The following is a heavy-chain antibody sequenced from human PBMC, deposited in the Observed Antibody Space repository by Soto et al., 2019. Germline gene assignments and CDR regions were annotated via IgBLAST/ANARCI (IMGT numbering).Heavy chain of an antibody. CDR3: ARGGIGYDILTGYYNYYYYGMDV. Sequence: PSETLSLTCAVYGGSFSGYYWSWLRQPPGKGLEWIGEINHSGSTNYNPSLKSRVTISVDTSKNQFSLKLSSVTAADTAVYYCARGGIGYDILTGYYNYYYYGMDVWGQGTTVTVSS. V-gene: IGHV4-34*01. CDR1: GGSFSGYY. J-gene: IGHJ6*02. CDR2: INHSGST. D-gene: IGHD3-9*01.